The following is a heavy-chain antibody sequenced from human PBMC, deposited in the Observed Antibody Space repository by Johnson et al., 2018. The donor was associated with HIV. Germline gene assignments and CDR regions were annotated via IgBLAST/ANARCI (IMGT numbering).Heavy chain of an antibody. CDR3: ARARMTTVTNDAFDI. V-gene: IGHV3-30*14. CDR2: ISYDGSNK. D-gene: IGHD4-17*01. CDR1: GFTFSSYA. Sequence: QVQLVESGGGVVQPGRSLRLSCAASGFTFSSYAMHWVRQAPGKGLEWVAVISYDGSNKYYADSAKGRFTISRDNSKNTLFLQMNTLRAEDTAVYYCARARMTTVTNDAFDIWGQGTMVTVSS. J-gene: IGHJ3*02.